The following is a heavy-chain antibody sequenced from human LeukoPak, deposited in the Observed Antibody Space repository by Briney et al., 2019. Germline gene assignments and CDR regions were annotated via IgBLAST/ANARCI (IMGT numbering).Heavy chain of an antibody. CDR1: RFSFSGYE. CDR2: ISRSGSII. CDR3: AKDMKPRPDAFDI. D-gene: IGHD1-14*01. Sequence: PGGSLRLSCVASRFSFSGYEMNWVRRAPGKGLEWVAYISRSGSIIKYADSVKGRFTISRDNAKNSLYLQMNSLRAEDMALYYCAKDMKPRPDAFDIWGQGTMVTVSS. V-gene: IGHV3-48*03. J-gene: IGHJ3*02.